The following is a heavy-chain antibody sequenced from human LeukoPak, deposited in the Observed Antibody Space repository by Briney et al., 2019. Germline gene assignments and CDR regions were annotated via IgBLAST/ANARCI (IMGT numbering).Heavy chain of an antibody. D-gene: IGHD6-13*01. V-gene: IGHV4-61*02. J-gene: IGHJ6*03. CDR3: AREKTGYSSSWYDYYYYYMDV. CDR1: GGSISSGSYY. CDR2: IYTSGST. Sequence: SQTLSLTCTVSGGSISSGSYYWSWIRQPAGKGLEWIGRIYTSGSTNYNPSLKSRVTISVDTSKNQFSLKLSSVTAADTAVYYCAREKTGYSSSWYDYYYYYMDVWGKGTTVTVSS.